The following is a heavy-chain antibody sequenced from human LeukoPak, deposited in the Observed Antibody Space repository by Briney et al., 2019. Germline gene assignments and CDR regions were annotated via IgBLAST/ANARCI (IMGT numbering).Heavy chain of an antibody. J-gene: IGHJ4*02. D-gene: IGHD2-15*01. CDR1: GFTFSSYW. CDR2: INSDESST. CDR3: ARGEVVVAATPFDY. Sequence: GGSLRLSCAASGFTFSSYWMHWVRQAPGKGLVWFSRINSDESSTSYADSVKGRFSISRDNAKNTLYLQMNSLRAEDTAVYYCARGEVVVAATPFDYWGQGTLVTVSS. V-gene: IGHV3-74*01.